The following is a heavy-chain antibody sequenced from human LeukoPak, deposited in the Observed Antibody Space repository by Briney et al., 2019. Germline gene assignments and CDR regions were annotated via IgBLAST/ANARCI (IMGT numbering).Heavy chain of an antibody. CDR2: IDSSGVTT. D-gene: IGHD3-9*01. V-gene: IGHV3-23*01. Sequence: PGGSLRLSCEVSGFAFSSYVVSWVRQAPGNGLEWVSAIDSSGVTTQYADSVKGRFTIFRDNSKNTLYLQLNSLRAEDTAVYYCAKGDDFLADYRYRFDYWGQGTLVTVSS. CDR1: GFAFSSYV. J-gene: IGHJ4*02. CDR3: AKGDDFLADYRYRFDY.